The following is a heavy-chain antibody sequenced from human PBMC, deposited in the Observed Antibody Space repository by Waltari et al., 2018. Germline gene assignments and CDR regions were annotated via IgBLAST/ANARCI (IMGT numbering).Heavy chain of an antibody. CDR1: GFTFSDYY. J-gene: IGHJ4*02. V-gene: IGHV3-11*06. CDR3: ARVVGLGVVIYFDY. D-gene: IGHD3-3*01. Sequence: QAQLVESGGGLVRPGGSLRLSCAASGFTFSDYYMSWIRQAPGKGLEWLSYISSSSIYTNYADSVKGRFTVSRDDARNSLYLQMHSLRAEDTAVYYCARVVGLGVVIYFDYWGQGTLVTVSS. CDR2: ISSSSIYT.